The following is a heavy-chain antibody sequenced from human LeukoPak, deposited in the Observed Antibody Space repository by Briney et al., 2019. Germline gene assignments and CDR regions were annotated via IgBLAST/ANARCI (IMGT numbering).Heavy chain of an antibody. J-gene: IGHJ4*02. Sequence: SETLSLTCTVSGVSISSGGYYWSWIRQHPGKGLEWIGYIYYSGSTYYNPSLKSRVTISVDTSKNQFSLKLSSVTAADTAVYYCARDRQLEPPDYWGQGTLVTVSS. CDR3: ARDRQLEPPDY. CDR1: GVSISSGGYY. D-gene: IGHD1-1*01. CDR2: IYYSGST. V-gene: IGHV4-31*03.